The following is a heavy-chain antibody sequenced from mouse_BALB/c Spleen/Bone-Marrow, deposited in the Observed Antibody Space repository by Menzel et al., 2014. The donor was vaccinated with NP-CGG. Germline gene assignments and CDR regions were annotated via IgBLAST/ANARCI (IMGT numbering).Heavy chain of an antibody. CDR3: ARGDYYGGSFFAY. V-gene: IGHV14-3*02. CDR2: IDPANGNT. Sequence: EVQLQQSGAELVKPGASVELSCTASGFNIKDTYMHWVKQRPEQGLEWIGRIDPANGNTKYDPKFQDKATITADTSSNTVDLQLSSLTFEDTAVYYCARGDYYGGSFFAYWGQGTLVTVSA. CDR1: GFNIKDTY. J-gene: IGHJ3*01. D-gene: IGHD1-1*01.